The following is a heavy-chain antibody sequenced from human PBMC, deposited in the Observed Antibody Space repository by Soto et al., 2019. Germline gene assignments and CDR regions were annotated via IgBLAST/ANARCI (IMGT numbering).Heavy chain of an antibody. Sequence: GGSLRLSCAASGFTFSDYYMSWIRQAPGKGLEWISSILGNDDNTHYSDSVKGRFIISRDNSKNTLFQQMNSLRVEDTAIYYCVKRSNGFGGWFDSWGQGIQVTVSS. V-gene: IGHV3-23*01. J-gene: IGHJ5*01. D-gene: IGHD3-3*01. CDR3: VKRSNGFGGWFDS. CDR2: ILGNDDNT. CDR1: GFTFSDYY.